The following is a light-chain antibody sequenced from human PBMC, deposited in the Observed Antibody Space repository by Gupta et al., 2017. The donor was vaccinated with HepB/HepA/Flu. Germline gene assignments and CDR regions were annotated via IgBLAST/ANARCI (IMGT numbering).Light chain of an antibody. V-gene: IGKV1-39*01. CDR1: QNIRIS. Sequence: DIRMTQSPSSLSASVGDTVSITCRASQNIRISLNWYQQKPGKAPKLLMYSASSLQSGVSSTFSGRGSGTDFTLTINDLQPEGFSTYYCQQTYTAPGSFGQGTKLEIK. CDR2: SAS. J-gene: IGKJ2*04. CDR3: QQTYTAPGS.